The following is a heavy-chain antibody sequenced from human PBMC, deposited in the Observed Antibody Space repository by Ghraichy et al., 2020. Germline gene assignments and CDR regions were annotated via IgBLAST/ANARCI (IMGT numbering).Heavy chain of an antibody. D-gene: IGHD6-13*01. CDR3: ARDSQLVLMTYFDY. CDR2: IKQDGSEK. V-gene: IGHV3-7*01. J-gene: IGHJ4*01. Sequence: GGSLRLSCAASGFTFSSYWMSWVRQAPGKGLEWVANIKQDGSEKYYVDSVKGRFTISRDNAKNSLYLQMNSLRAEDTAVYYCARDSQLVLMTYFDYWGHGTLVTVSS. CDR1: GFTFSSYW.